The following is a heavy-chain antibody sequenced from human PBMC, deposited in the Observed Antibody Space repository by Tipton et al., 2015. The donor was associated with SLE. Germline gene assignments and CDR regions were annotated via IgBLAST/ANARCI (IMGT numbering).Heavy chain of an antibody. D-gene: IGHD1-7*01. CDR3: ARKTGTTGDY. V-gene: IGHV3-30-3*01. CDR2: ISYDGSNK. Sequence: SLRLSCAASGFTFSSYAMHWVRQAPGKGLEWVAVISYDGSNKYYADSVKGRFTISRDNAKNSLYLQMNSLRAEDTAVYYCARKTGTTGDYWGQGTLVTVSS. J-gene: IGHJ4*02. CDR1: GFTFSSYA.